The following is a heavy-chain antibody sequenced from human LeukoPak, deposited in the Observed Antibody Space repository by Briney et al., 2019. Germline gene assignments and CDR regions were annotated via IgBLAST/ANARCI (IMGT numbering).Heavy chain of an antibody. CDR2: IKQDGSEK. CDR1: GFTFSSYW. V-gene: IGHV3-7*01. CDR3: ARVDRQRNNDY. J-gene: IGHJ4*02. Sequence: GGSLRLSCAASGFTFSSYWMSWVRQAPGRGLEWVANIKQDGSEKYYVDSVKGRFTISRDNAKNSLYLQMNSLRAEDTAVYYCARVDRQRNNDYWGQGTLVTVSS. D-gene: IGHD1/OR15-1a*01.